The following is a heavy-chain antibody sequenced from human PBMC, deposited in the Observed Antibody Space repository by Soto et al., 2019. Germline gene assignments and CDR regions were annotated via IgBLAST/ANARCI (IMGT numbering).Heavy chain of an antibody. D-gene: IGHD5-18*01. Sequence: QVKLVESGGGVVQPGGSLRLSCAASGFGFDAYGIHWVRRAPGKGLEWVAVITYDGSHQYYRDSVKGRFTISRDNVRKIMLLQMDNVQPEDTAMYFCARGAQYNYGPLAYFDSGGQGTLGTVSS. CDR2: ITYDGSHQ. V-gene: IGHV3-30*03. J-gene: IGHJ4*02. CDR3: ARGAQYNYGPLAYFDS. CDR1: GFGFDAYG.